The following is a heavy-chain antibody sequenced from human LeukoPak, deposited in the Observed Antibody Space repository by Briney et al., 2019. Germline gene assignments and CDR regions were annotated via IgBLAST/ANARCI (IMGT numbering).Heavy chain of an antibody. CDR1: GFTFTSSA. D-gene: IGHD3-16*01. CDR2: IVVGSGNT. V-gene: IGHV1-58*01. CDR3: AADRGGDLFDS. J-gene: IGHJ5*01. Sequence: ASVKVSCKASGFTFTSSAVQWVRQARGQRLEWIGWIVVGSGNTNYAQKFQERVTITKDMSTSTAYMVLSSLRSEDSAVYYCAADRGGDLFDSWGQGTLVTVSS.